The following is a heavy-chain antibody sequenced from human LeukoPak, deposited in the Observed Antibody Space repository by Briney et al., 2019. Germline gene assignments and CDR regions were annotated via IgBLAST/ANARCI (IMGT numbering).Heavy chain of an antibody. Sequence: NPGGSLRLSCAASGFTFSSYSMNWVRQAPGKGLEWVSSISSSSSYIYYADSVKGRFTISRDNAKNSLYLQMNSLRAEDTAVYYCARDRDSSGFRVAFDIWGQGTMVTVPS. CDR1: GFTFSSYS. CDR2: ISSSSSYI. CDR3: ARDRDSSGFRVAFDI. J-gene: IGHJ3*02. V-gene: IGHV3-21*01. D-gene: IGHD6-19*01.